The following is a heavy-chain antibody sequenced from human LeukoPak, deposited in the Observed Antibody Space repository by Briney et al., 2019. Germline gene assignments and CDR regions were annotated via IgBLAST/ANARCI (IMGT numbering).Heavy chain of an antibody. CDR1: GFPFSAYD. V-gene: IGHV3-13*01. J-gene: IGHJ2*01. CDR2: FGSAGDT. Sequence: VGSLRLSCATSGFPFSAYDMHWVRQAPGKGLEWVSAFGSAGDTYYPGAVKGRFTIPRDYAKNSLFLQMNNLIAGDTAVYFCVRGALPGDNWYFDLWGRGTLVTVSS. CDR3: VRGALPGDNWYFDL.